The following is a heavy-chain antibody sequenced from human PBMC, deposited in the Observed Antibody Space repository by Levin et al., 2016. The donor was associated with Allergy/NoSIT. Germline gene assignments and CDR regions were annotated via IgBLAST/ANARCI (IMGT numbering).Heavy chain of an antibody. J-gene: IGHJ5*02. Sequence: GSLRLSCTVSGGSISSYYWSWIRQPPGKGLEWIGYIYTSGSTNYNPSLKSRVTMSVDTSKNQFSLKLSSVTAADTAVYYCARDLRHPLGFDPWGQGTLVTVSS. CDR3: ARDLRHPLGFDP. CDR2: IYTSGST. CDR1: GGSISSYY. V-gene: IGHV4-4*08.